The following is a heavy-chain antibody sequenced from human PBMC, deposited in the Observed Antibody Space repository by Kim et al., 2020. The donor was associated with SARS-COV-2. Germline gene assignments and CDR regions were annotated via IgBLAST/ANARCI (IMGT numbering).Heavy chain of an antibody. CDR3: ARDLLFYYYMDV. Sequence: GGSLRLSCVASGFTFSSYQMNWVRQAPGKGLEWVSYISSGGSTIYYADSVKGRFTISRDNAKNSLYLQMNSLRAEDTAVYYCARDLLFYYYMDVWGKGTTVTVSS. CDR2: ISSGGSTI. V-gene: IGHV3-48*03. CDR1: GFTFSSYQ. J-gene: IGHJ6*03.